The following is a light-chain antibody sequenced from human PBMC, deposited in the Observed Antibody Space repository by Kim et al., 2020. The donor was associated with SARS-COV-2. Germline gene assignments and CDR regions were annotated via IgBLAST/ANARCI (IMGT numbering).Light chain of an antibody. CDR2: RNN. CDR3: STWDDSLNGPV. J-gene: IGLJ3*02. Sequence: QSVLTQPPSASGTPGQRVTVSCSGSSSNIGSNTVNWYRQLPGTAPKLRIDRNNQRTSGVPDRFSGSKSGTSDSVAISAPQSEDEAEYDCSTWDDSLNGPVFGGGTKLTVL. V-gene: IGLV1-44*01. CDR1: SSNIGSNT.